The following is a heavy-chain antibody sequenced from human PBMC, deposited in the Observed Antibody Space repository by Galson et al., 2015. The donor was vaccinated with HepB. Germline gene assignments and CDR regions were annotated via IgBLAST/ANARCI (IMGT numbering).Heavy chain of an antibody. CDR1: GYSFTNYW. V-gene: IGHV5-51*01. CDR3: TRVTLFGVIRAFDF. CDR2: IYPGDSDT. J-gene: IGHJ4*02. Sequence: QSGAEVKKPGESLKISCKGSGYSFTNYWIGWVRQMPGRGLEWMGFIYPGDSDTRYSPSFQGQVTISVDKSISTAYLQWSSVMASDTAMYYCTRVTLFGVIRAFDFWGQGTLVTVSS. D-gene: IGHD3-3*01.